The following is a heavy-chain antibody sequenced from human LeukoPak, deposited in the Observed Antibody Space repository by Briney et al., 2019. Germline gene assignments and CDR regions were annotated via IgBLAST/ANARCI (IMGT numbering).Heavy chain of an antibody. CDR1: GGSISSGGYS. V-gene: IGHV4-30-4*07. D-gene: IGHD2-2*01. J-gene: IGHJ5*02. CDR2: IYYTGNT. Sequence: SETLSLTCAVSGGSISSGGYSWGWIRQPPGKGREWIAYIYYTGNTYFNPSLKSRVTISVDTSKNQLSLKLSSVTAADTAVYYCARLTVPLRFDPWGQGTLVTVSS. CDR3: ARLTVPLRFDP.